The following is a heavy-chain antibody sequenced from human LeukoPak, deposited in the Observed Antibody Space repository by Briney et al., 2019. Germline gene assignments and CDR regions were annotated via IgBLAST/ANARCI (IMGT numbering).Heavy chain of an antibody. CDR3: AKDYFSSYYGSGTGTFDY. D-gene: IGHD3-10*01. CDR1: GFTFSSYG. CDR2: ISYDGSNK. Sequence: PGGSLRLSCAASGFTFSSYGMHWVRQAPGKGLEWVAVISYDGSNKYYADSVKGRFTISRDNSKNTLYLQMNSLRAEDTAVYYCAKDYFSSYYGSGTGTFDYWGQGTLVTVSS. J-gene: IGHJ4*02. V-gene: IGHV3-30*18.